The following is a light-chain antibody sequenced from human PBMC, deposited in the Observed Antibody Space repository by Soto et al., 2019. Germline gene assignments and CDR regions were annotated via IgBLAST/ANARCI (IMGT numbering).Light chain of an antibody. Sequence: IVLTQYPVTLSLSPGDRATLSCGASQTVSGNYLAWYQQKPGQVPRLLIYGASSRAIGIPDRFSGSGSGTDFALTISRLEPQDFAVYYCQQYFKSPSTFGQGTNVDIK. CDR3: QQYFKSPST. CDR1: QTVSGNY. CDR2: GAS. J-gene: IGKJ1*01. V-gene: IGKV3-20*01.